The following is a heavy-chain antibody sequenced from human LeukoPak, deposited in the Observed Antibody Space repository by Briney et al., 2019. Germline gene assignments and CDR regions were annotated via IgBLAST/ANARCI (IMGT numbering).Heavy chain of an antibody. CDR2: IYYSGST. CDR1: GGSISSSSYY. Sequence: PSETLSLTCTVSGGSISSSSYYWGWIRQPPGKGLEWIGSIYYSGSTYYNPSLKSRVTISVDTSKNQFSLKLSSVTAADTAAYYCARDRRPGYYYYMDVWGKGTTVTVSS. V-gene: IGHV4-39*07. CDR3: ARDRRPGYYYYMDV. D-gene: IGHD7-27*01. J-gene: IGHJ6*03.